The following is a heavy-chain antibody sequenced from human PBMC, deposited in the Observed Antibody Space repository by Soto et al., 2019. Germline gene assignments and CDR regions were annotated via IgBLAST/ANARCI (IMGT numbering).Heavy chain of an antibody. V-gene: IGHV3-15*02. Sequence: EVHLVESGGALVKPGGSLKLSCAASGVTFTHAWMTWVRQAPGKGLEWVCRTTSTSDGATPYYYAPVTGIFTISRDDSTSTLYLQMTNLKKEDTALYLCTTAYGASASAYWGQGTLVTVSS. D-gene: IGHD4-17*01. CDR3: TTAYGASASAY. J-gene: IGHJ4*02. CDR1: GVTFTHAW. CDR2: TTSTSDGATP.